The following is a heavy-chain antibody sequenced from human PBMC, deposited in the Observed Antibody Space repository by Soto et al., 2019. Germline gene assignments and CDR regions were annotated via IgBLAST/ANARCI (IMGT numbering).Heavy chain of an antibody. D-gene: IGHD3-22*01. J-gene: IGHJ4*02. CDR2: ISGSGAGT. V-gene: IGHV3-23*01. Sequence: EVQLLESVGGLVQPGGSLRLSCAASRFTFDTYAMSWVRQAPGKGLEWVSAISGSGAGTYHADSVRGRFTISRDNSKNTRYLQMNSLRAEDTAVYYCARGGPPSSGYYSQWGQGTLVTVYS. CDR3: ARGGPPSSGYYSQ. CDR1: RFTFDTYA.